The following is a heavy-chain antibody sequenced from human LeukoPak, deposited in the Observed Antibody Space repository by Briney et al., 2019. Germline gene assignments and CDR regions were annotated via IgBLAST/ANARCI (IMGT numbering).Heavy chain of an antibody. CDR2: INHSGST. D-gene: IGHD7-27*01. CDR1: GGSFSGYY. CDR3: ARGNWGSWYYYYMDV. J-gene: IGHJ6*03. Sequence: SETLSLTCAVYGGSFSGYYWSWIRQPPGKGLEWIAEINHSGSTNYNPSLKSRVTISVDTSKNQFSLKLSSVTAADTAVYYCARGNWGSWYYYYMDVWGKGTTVTVSS. V-gene: IGHV4-34*01.